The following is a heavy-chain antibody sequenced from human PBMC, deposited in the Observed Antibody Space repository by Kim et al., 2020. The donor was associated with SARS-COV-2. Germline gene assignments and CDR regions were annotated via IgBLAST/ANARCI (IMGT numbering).Heavy chain of an antibody. CDR1: GFTFSSYA. Sequence: GGSLRLSCAASGFTFSSYAMSWVRQAPGKGLEWVSAISGSGGSTYYADSVKGRFTISRDNSKNTLYLQMNSLRAEDTAVYYCAKDGSSSSWYYYYYMDVWGTGTTVTVSS. V-gene: IGHV3-23*01. CDR2: ISGSGGST. CDR3: AKDGSSSSWYYYYYMDV. J-gene: IGHJ6*03. D-gene: IGHD6-13*01.